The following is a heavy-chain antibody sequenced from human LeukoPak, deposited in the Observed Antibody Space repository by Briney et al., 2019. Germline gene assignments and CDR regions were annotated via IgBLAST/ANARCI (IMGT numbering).Heavy chain of an antibody. CDR2: INNNGGTT. CDR3: VKTMVTFGGIIRADAFDI. CDR1: GFTFNMYA. D-gene: IGHD3-16*01. Sequence: PGGSLRLSCSAPGFTFNMYAMHWVRQAPGKGLEYLSGINNNGGTTNYADSVKGRFTISRDNFNNTLYLQMSSLRAEDTAVYYCVKTMVTFGGIIRADAFDIWGQGTMVTVS. J-gene: IGHJ3*02. V-gene: IGHV3-64D*06.